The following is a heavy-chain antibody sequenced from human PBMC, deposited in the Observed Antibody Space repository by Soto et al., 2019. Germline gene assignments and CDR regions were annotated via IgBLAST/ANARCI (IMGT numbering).Heavy chain of an antibody. D-gene: IGHD2-8*02. CDR3: ARSGDYYGMDV. CDR1: GGSISSGAYY. Sequence: ASETLSLTCTVCGGSISSGAYYWGWIRQPPGKGLEWIGSIYYSGSTYYNPSLKSRVTISVDTSKNQFSLKLSSVTAADTAVYYCARSGDYYGMDVWGQGTTVTVSS. J-gene: IGHJ6*02. CDR2: IYYSGST. V-gene: IGHV4-39*01.